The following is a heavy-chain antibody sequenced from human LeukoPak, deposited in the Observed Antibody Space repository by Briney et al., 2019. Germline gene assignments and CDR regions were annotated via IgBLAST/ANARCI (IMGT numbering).Heavy chain of an antibody. Sequence: ASVKVSCKASGGTFSSYAISWVRQAPGQGLEWMGGIIPIFGTANYAQKFQGRVTITADKSTSAAYTELSSLRSEDTAVYYCARESPGELSAFDIWGQGTMVTVSS. J-gene: IGHJ3*02. V-gene: IGHV1-69*06. D-gene: IGHD3-10*01. CDR3: ARESPGELSAFDI. CDR1: GGTFSSYA. CDR2: IIPIFGTA.